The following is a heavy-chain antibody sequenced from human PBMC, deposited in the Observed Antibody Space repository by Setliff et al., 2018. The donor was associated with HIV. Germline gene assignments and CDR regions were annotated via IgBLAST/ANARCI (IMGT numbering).Heavy chain of an antibody. CDR1: GFIFSDYW. CDR3: VRGLERTNTLFGVVSIRFDP. D-gene: IGHD3-3*01. Sequence: GGSLRLSCAASGFIFSDYWMSWVRQAPGKGLEWVATINEDGSKKYHGASVWGRLTISRDNAKKSLYLQMNSLRTDDTAVYYCVRGLERTNTLFGVVSIRFDPWGQGTLVTVSS. CDR2: INEDGSKK. J-gene: IGHJ5*02. V-gene: IGHV3-7*03.